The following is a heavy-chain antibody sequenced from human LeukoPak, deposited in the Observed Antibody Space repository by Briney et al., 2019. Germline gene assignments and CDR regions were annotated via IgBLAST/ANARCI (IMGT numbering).Heavy chain of an antibody. D-gene: IGHD6-19*01. CDR3: ARETGYSGGWYIDY. V-gene: IGHV4-4*07. J-gene: IGHJ4*02. CDR2: IYTSGST. Sequence: SETLSLTCTVSGGSISSYYWSWSRQPAGKGLEWIGRIYTSGSTNYNPSLKSRVTMSVDTSKNQFSLKLSSVTAADTAVYHCARETGYSGGWYIDYWGQGTLVTVSS. CDR1: GGSISSYY.